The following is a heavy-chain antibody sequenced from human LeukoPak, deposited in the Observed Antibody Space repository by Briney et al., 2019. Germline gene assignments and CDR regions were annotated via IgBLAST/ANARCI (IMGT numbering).Heavy chain of an antibody. D-gene: IGHD6-6*01. CDR1: GGSISSYY. CDR2: IYTSGST. V-gene: IGHV4-4*09. Sequence: SETLSLTCTVSGGSISSYYWSWIRQPPGKGLEWIGYIYTSGSTNYNPSLKSRVTISVDTSKNQFSLKLSSVTAADTAVYYCARVVYSSSFYYYYYMDVWGKGTTVTLS. J-gene: IGHJ6*03. CDR3: ARVVYSSSFYYYYYMDV.